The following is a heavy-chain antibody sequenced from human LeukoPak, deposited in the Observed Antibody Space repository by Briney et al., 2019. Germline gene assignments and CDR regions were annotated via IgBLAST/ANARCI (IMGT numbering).Heavy chain of an antibody. Sequence: GGSLRLSCAASGFTFSSYAMSWVRQAPGKGLEWVSAISGSGGSTYYADSVKGRFTISRDNSKNTLYLQMNSLRAEDTAVYYCAKEATYYYDSSGYCLDSWGQGTLVTVSS. CDR1: GFTFSSYA. CDR3: AKEATYYYDSSGYCLDS. V-gene: IGHV3-23*01. J-gene: IGHJ4*02. CDR2: ISGSGGST. D-gene: IGHD3-22*01.